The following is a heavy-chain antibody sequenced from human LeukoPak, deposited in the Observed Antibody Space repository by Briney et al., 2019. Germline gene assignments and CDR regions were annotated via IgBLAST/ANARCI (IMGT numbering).Heavy chain of an antibody. V-gene: IGHV3-23*01. CDR3: ARGGLNCSDP. CDR2: VSGSGAAT. D-gene: IGHD2-21*01. Sequence: GGSLRLSCAASGFTFTIYAMSWVRQAPGKGLEWVSAVSGSGAATYYGDSVKGRFTISRDNSKNTLFLQINSLRVEETAIYYCARGGLNCSDPWGQGTLVTVSS. J-gene: IGHJ5*02. CDR1: GFTFTIYA.